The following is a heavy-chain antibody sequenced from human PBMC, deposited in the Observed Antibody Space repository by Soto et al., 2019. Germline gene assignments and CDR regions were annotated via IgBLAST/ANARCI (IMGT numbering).Heavy chain of an antibody. V-gene: IGHV4-59*01. D-gene: IGHD3-10*01. CDR1: GGSISSYY. CDR2: VYYSGST. Sequence: PSETLSLTCTVSGGSISSYYWSWIRQPPGKGLEWIGYVYYSGSTNYNPSLKSRVTISVDTSKNQFSLKLSSLTAADTAAYDCARDGHYGTFDDWGQGTLVTVSS. J-gene: IGHJ4*02. CDR3: ARDGHYGTFDD.